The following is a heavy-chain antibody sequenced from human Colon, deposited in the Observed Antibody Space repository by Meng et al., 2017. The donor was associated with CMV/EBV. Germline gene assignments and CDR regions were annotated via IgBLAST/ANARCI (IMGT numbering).Heavy chain of an antibody. CDR2: IKNDGSEK. CDR3: ARPITPGGYFDY. CDR1: GFSSSRYW. Sequence: GALKISCVASGFSSSRYWMSWVRQPPGKGLEWVANIKNDGSEKYYVDSVKGRFTISRDDAENSLYLQMNSLRAEDTALYYCARPITPGGYFDYWGQGTLVTVSS. J-gene: IGHJ4*01. V-gene: IGHV3-7*01. D-gene: IGHD1-14*01.